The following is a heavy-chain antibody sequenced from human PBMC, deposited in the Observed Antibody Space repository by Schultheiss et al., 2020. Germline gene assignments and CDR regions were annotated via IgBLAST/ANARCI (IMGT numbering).Heavy chain of an antibody. CDR2: IGTAGDP. D-gene: IGHD3-16*01. V-gene: IGHV3-13*05. CDR3: AKGGFDYNAFDV. CDR1: GFTFSSYD. Sequence: GGSLRLSCAASGFTFSSYDMHWVRQATGKGLEWVSAIGTAGDPYYPGSVKGRFTISRENAKNSLYLQMNSLKAADTAIYYCAKGGFDYNAFDVWGQGTMVTVSS. J-gene: IGHJ3*01.